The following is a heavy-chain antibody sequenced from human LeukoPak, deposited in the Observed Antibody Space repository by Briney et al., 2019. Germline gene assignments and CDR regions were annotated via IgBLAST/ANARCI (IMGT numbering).Heavy chain of an antibody. CDR2: IYSGGST. CDR3: ARSGSYGPTYYYYGMDV. V-gene: IGHV3-66*01. J-gene: IGHJ6*02. Sequence: GGSLRLSCAASGFTVNSNYMSWVRQAPGKGLEWVSVIYSGGSTYYADSVKGRFTISRDNSKNTLYLQMNSLRAEDTAVYYCARSGSYGPTYYYYGMDVWGQGTTVTVSS. D-gene: IGHD5-18*01. CDR1: GFTVNSNY.